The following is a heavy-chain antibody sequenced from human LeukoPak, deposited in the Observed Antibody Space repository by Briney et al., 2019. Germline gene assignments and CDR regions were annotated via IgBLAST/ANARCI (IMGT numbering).Heavy chain of an antibody. D-gene: IGHD2-15*01. CDR2: IYPADSET. V-gene: IGHV5-51*01. CDR1: GCAFASYC. J-gene: IGHJ6*02. CDR3: ARRVAGMDV. Sequence: GESLKISCWVSGCAFASYCTGWGRQVPGKGRVGMGIIYPADSETKSRPSFHGQVTFSADKSINTAYLQWSSLKASDTAMYYCARRVAGMDVWGQGTTVTVSS.